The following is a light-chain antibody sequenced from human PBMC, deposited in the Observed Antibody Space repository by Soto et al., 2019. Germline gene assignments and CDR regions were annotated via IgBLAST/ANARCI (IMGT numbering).Light chain of an antibody. CDR3: QQRSDWPPWT. J-gene: IGKJ1*01. CDR2: DAS. Sequence: EILLTQSPATLSLSAGERATLFCRASQSVSNSLVWYQQRPGQAPRLLIYDASNRATDIPARFSGSGSGTDFTLTISSLEPEDSAVYYCQQRSDWPPWTFGQGTKVEIK. V-gene: IGKV3-11*01. CDR1: QSVSNS.